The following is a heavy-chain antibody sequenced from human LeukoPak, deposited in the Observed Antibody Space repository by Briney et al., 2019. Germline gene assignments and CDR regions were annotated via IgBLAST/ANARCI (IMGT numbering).Heavy chain of an antibody. V-gene: IGHV1-18*01. CDR3: ARGFPRYYYDSSGYYYFDY. J-gene: IGHJ4*02. CDR1: AYTFTICG. CDR2: ISVYNGNT. Sequence: ASGTVSFKSSAYTFTICGISWVRQAPGQGLEWMGGISVYNGNTNYAQKLQGRVTMTTDTSTSTAYMELRSLRSDDTSVYYCARGFPRYYYDSSGYYYFDYWGQGTLVTASS. D-gene: IGHD3-22*01.